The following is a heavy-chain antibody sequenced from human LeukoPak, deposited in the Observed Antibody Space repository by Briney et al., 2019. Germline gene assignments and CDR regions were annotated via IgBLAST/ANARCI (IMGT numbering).Heavy chain of an antibody. D-gene: IGHD3-10*01. CDR1: GGSISSDY. J-gene: IGHJ4*02. CDR3: ATGGY. Sequence: SETLSLTCTVSGGSISSDYWQWIRQPPGKGLEWVGYIYNSEFTHYNSSLKGRVSISIDTSKNQFSLKLTSVTAADTAVYYCATGGYWGQGTLVAFSS. V-gene: IGHV4-59*08. CDR2: IYNSEFT.